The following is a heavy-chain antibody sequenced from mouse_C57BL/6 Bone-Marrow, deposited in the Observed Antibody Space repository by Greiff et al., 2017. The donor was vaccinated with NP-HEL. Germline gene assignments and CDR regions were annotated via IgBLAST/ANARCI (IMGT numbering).Heavy chain of an antibody. J-gene: IGHJ1*03. V-gene: IGHV5-4*03. CDR2: ISDGGSYT. CDR3: ASITTVVATDGWYFDV. Sequence: EVKLMESGGGLVKPGGSLKLSCAASGFTFSSYAMSWVRQTPEKRLEWVATISDGGSYTYYPDNVKGRFTISRDNAKNNLYLQMSHLKSEDTAMYYCASITTVVATDGWYFDVWGTGTTVTVSS. CDR1: GFTFSSYA. D-gene: IGHD1-1*01.